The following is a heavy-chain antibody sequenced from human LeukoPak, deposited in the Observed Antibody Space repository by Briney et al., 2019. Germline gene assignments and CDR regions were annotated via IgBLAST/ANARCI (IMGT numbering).Heavy chain of an antibody. J-gene: IGHJ6*03. V-gene: IGHV3-33*01. Sequence: PGRSLRLSCAASGFTFRRYGMHGVRQAPGKSLEWVAFICSDGSNTNYADSVRGRFTISRDSSKNSLSLQMNRLTAEATPVYYCPRDAPHYDLDAWGEGRTVTVSS. CDR3: PRDAPHYDLDA. CDR1: GFTFRRYG. CDR2: ICSDGSNT.